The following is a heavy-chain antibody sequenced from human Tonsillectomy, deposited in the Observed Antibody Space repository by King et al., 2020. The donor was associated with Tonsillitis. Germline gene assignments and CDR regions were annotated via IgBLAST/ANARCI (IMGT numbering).Heavy chain of an antibody. CDR2: IYFTGNT. CDR1: SASINNYY. V-gene: IGHV4-59*01. CDR3: ARGPTYGDYND. Sequence: HVQLQESGPGLVMPSETLSLTCTVSSASINNYYWSWIRQPPGKGLDWIGYIYFTGNTNYNPSLRSRVTISIDTSKTRFSLKIDSVTAEDTAVYYCARGPTYGDYNDWGQGTLVTVSS. J-gene: IGHJ4*02. D-gene: IGHD4-17*01.